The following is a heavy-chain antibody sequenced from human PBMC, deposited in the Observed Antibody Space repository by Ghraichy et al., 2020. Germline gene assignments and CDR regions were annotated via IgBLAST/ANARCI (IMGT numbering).Heavy chain of an antibody. V-gene: IGHV4-4*02. CDR3: ARDLSYGSGSYALDI. CDR1: GGSISSSNW. Sequence: TLSLPCAVSGGSISSSNWWSWVRQPPGKGLEWIGEIYHSGSTHYNPSLKSRVTISVDKSKNQFSLKLNSVTAADTAVYYWARDLSYGSGSYALDIWGQGTKVTVSS. J-gene: IGHJ3*02. CDR2: IYHSGST. D-gene: IGHD3-10*01.